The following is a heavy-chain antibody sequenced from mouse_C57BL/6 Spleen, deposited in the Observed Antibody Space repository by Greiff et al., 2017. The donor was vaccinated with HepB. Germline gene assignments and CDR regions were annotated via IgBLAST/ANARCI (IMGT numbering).Heavy chain of an antibody. CDR3: ANYGWFAY. J-gene: IGHJ3*01. V-gene: IGHV1-50*01. CDR2: IDPSDRYT. D-gene: IGHD2-4*01. CDR1: GYTFTSYW. Sequence: QVQLQQPGAELVKPGASVKLSCKASGYTFTSYWMQWVNQRPGQGLEWIGEIDPSDRYTNYNQKFKGKATLTVDTSSSTAYLPLSRLTSEDSAVYYCANYGWFAYWGQGTLVTVSA.